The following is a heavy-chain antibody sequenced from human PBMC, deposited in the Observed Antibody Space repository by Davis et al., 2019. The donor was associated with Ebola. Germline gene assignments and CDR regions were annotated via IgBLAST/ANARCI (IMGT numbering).Heavy chain of an antibody. V-gene: IGHV3-7*01. CDR2: IKQDGSEK. CDR1: GFTFSSYW. J-gene: IGHJ4*02. Sequence: GESLKISCAASGFTFSSYWMSWVRQAPGKGLEWVANIKQDGSEKYYVDSVKGRFTISSDNAKNSLYLQMNSLRAEDTAVYYCARDRPTFDDFWSGYFGYWGQGTLVTVSS. CDR3: ARDRPTFDDFWSGYFGY. D-gene: IGHD3-3*01.